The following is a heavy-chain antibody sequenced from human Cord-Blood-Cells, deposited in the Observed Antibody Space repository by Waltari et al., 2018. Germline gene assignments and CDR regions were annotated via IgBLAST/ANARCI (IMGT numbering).Heavy chain of an antibody. CDR1: GFTFSSYS. J-gene: IGHJ4*02. V-gene: IGHV3-21*01. D-gene: IGHD3-16*02. CDR3: ARDSGDYVWGSYRYFDY. Sequence: EVQLVESGGGLVKPGGSLRLSCAASGFTFSSYSMNWVRKAPGKGLEWVSSISSSSSYIYYADSVKGRFTISRDNAKNSLYLQMNSLRAEDTAVYYCARDSGDYVWGSYRYFDYWGQRTLVTVSS. CDR2: ISSSSSYI.